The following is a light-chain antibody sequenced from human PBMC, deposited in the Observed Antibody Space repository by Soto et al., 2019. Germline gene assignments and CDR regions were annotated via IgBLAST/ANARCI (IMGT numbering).Light chain of an antibody. CDR1: QSVLYSSNNKNY. CDR2: WAS. Sequence: DIVMTQSPDSLAVSLGERATINCKSSQSVLYSSNNKNYLAWYQQKPGQPPKALIYWASTRESGVPDRFSGSGSGTDFTLTISSLQDEDVEVYYCQQYYTTPWTLRQGTKVDIK. V-gene: IGKV4-1*01. J-gene: IGKJ1*01. CDR3: QQYYTTPWT.